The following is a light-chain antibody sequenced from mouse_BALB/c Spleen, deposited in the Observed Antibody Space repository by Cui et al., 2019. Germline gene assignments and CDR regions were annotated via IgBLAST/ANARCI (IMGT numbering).Light chain of an antibody. CDR1: QDVGTA. V-gene: IGKV6-23*01. CDR2: WAS. Sequence: DIVLTQSHKFMSTSVGDRVSITCKASQDVGTAVAWYQQKPGQSPNLLIYWASTRHTGVPDRFTGSGSGTDFTLTISNVQSEDLADYFCQQYSSYPLTFGSGTKLEIK. CDR3: QQYSSYPLT. J-gene: IGKJ4*01.